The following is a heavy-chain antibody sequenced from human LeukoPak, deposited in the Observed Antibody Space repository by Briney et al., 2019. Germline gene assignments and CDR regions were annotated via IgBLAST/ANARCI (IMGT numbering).Heavy chain of an antibody. Sequence: GGSLRLSCAASGFTFSSYWMSWVRQAPGKGLEWVASIKQDGSERYYVDSVKGRFTISRDNAKNSLYLQMNSLRAEDTAVYYCAKLVVVIGTIDYFDYWGQGALVTVSS. CDR1: GFTFSSYW. D-gene: IGHD2-15*01. CDR2: IKQDGSER. CDR3: AKLVVVIGTIDYFDY. V-gene: IGHV3-7*01. J-gene: IGHJ4*02.